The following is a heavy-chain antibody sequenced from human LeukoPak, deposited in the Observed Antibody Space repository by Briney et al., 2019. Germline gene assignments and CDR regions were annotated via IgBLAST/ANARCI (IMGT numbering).Heavy chain of an antibody. D-gene: IGHD3-10*01. CDR1: GCTVSSNY. CDR2: IYSSGST. J-gene: IGHJ3*02. CDR3: AREYRGSRRSDAFDI. V-gene: IGHV3-53*01. Sequence: PWGSLRLSCAASGCTVSSNYMSWVRQAPGKGLEWVSVIYSSGSTYYADSVKGRFTISRDNSKNTLYLHMNSLRAEDTAVYYCAREYRGSRRSDAFDIWGQGTMVTVSS.